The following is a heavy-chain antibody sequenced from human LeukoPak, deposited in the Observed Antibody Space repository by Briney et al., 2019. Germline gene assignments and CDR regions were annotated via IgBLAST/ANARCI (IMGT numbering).Heavy chain of an antibody. D-gene: IGHD6-19*01. CDR3: AARGVAGIAVSSADY. J-gene: IGHJ4*02. CDR1: GYSFTSYW. CDR2: IYPGDSDT. Sequence: GESLKISCKGSGYSFTSYWIGWVRQMPGKGLEWMGIIYPGDSDTRYSPSFQGHVTISADKSISTAYLQWSSLKASDTAMYYCAARGVAGIAVSSADYWGQGTLVTVSS. V-gene: IGHV5-51*01.